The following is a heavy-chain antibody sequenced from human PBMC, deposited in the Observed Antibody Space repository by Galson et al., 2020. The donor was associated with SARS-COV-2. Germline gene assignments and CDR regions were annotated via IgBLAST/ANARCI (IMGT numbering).Heavy chain of an antibody. CDR3: ATQSVGAAAGTFGY. Sequence: GESLKISCAASGFTFDDYGMSWVRQAPGKGLEWVSGINWNGGSTGYADSVKGRFTISRDNAKNSLYLQMNSLRAEDTALYHCATQSVGAAAGTFGYWGQGTLVTVSS. CDR2: INWNGGST. CDR1: GFTFDDYG. J-gene: IGHJ4*02. D-gene: IGHD6-13*01. V-gene: IGHV3-20*01.